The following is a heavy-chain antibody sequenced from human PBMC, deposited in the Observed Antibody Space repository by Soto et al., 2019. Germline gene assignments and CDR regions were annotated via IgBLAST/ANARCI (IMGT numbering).Heavy chain of an antibody. D-gene: IGHD6-6*01. J-gene: IGHJ4*02. CDR1: GFSLSGRGVG. CDR2: IYWNDDK. V-gene: IGHV2-5*01. Sequence: GLTLLNHTLTLSLTCSLSGFSLSGRGVGVGWIRQPAGKAMEWLALIYWNDDKRYSPSLKSRLTVTGDTSKKQVVLTMTDMDPVDTATYYCTHSPCGAAPDYWGQGATVTVSS. CDR3: THSPCGAAPDY.